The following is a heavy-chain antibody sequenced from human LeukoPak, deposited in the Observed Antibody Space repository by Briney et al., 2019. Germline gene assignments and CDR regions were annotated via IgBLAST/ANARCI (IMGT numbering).Heavy chain of an antibody. CDR3: ARASLADSWYYY. CDR1: GYTFTSHG. Sequence: ASVKVSCKASGYTFTSHGISWVRQAPGQGLEWMGWISAYNGNTNYAQKLQGRVTMTTDTSTSTAYMELRSLRSDDTAVYYCARASLADSWYYYWGQGTLVTVSS. J-gene: IGHJ4*02. D-gene: IGHD6-13*01. V-gene: IGHV1-18*01. CDR2: ISAYNGNT.